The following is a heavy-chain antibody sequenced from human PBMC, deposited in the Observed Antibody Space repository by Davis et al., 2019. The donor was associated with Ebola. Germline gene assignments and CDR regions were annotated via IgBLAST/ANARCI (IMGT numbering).Heavy chain of an antibody. Sequence: AASVKVSCKASGYTFTSSGISWVRQAPGQGLEWMGWISAYNGNTNYAQKLQGRVTMTTNTSTSTAYMELRSLRSDDTAVYYCARDRASSSSGNWVYWGQGTLVTVSS. V-gene: IGHV1-18*01. CDR3: ARDRASSSSGNWVY. J-gene: IGHJ4*02. CDR1: GYTFTSSG. D-gene: IGHD6-6*01. CDR2: ISAYNGNT.